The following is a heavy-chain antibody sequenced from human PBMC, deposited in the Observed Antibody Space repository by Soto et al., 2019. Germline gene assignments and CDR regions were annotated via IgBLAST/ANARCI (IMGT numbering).Heavy chain of an antibody. J-gene: IGHJ6*02. CDR1: GGSISSYY. Sequence: SETLSLTCTFSGGSISSYYWSWIRQPPGKGLEWIGYIYYSGSTNYNPSLKSRVTISVDTSKNQFSLKLSSVTAADTAVYYCARDLRGGDPDYDYVWGSYRRDDPRFDYDYYYGMDVWGQGTTVT. V-gene: IGHV4-59*01. CDR3: ARDLRGGDPDYDYVWGSYRRDDPRFDYDYYYGMDV. CDR2: IYYSGST. D-gene: IGHD3-16*02.